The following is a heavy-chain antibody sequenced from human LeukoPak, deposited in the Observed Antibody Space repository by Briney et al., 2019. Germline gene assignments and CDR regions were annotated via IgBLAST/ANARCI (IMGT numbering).Heavy chain of an antibody. CDR3: VRDRELNY. J-gene: IGHJ4*02. Sequence: SSETLSLTCTVSAGSINNYYWSWVRQPPGKGLEWIGYIYNSGSTNYNPSLKSRVTISVDTSKNQFSLNLDSVTAADTAVYYCVRDRELNYWGQGTLVTVSS. V-gene: IGHV4-59*01. CDR2: IYNSGST. CDR1: AGSINNYY. D-gene: IGHD3-10*01.